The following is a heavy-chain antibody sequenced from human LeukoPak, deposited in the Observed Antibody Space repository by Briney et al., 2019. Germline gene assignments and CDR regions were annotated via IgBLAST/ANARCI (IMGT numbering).Heavy chain of an antibody. V-gene: IGHV3-23*01. CDR1: GFTFSSYG. CDR3: AKDLYGVGVTTLDY. CDR2: ISGSGGST. Sequence: GGSLRLSCAASGFTFSSYGMSWVRQAPGKGLEWVSAISGSGGSTYYADSVKGRFTISRDNSKNTLYLQTNSLRAEDTAVYYCAKDLYGVGVTTLDYWGQGTLVTVSS. D-gene: IGHD4-11*01. J-gene: IGHJ4*02.